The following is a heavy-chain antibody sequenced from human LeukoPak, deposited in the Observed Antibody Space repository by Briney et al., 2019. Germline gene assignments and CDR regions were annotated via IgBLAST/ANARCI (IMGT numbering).Heavy chain of an antibody. D-gene: IGHD6-13*01. Sequence: PSETLSLTCTVSGGSISSYYWSRIRQPPGKGLEWIGYIYYSGSTNYNPSLKSRVTISVDTSKNQFSLKLSSVTAADTAVYYCAREVIAAAGSNWFDPWGQGTLVTVSS. CDR2: IYYSGST. CDR3: AREVIAAAGSNWFDP. CDR1: GGSISSYY. V-gene: IGHV4-59*01. J-gene: IGHJ5*02.